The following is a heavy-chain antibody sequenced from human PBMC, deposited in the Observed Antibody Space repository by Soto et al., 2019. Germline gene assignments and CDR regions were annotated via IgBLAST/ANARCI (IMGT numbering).Heavy chain of an antibody. D-gene: IGHD1-7*01. V-gene: IGHV3-74*01. J-gene: IGHJ6*02. CDR3: ARPTLTGTTHYGLDV. CDR1: GVTVGTCW. Sequence: EXSLGLRCGASGVTVGTCWSQCVRQPQRKGLVWFSSINNDGSNTAYADSVKGRFTISRDNAQSTLYLQMNSLRAEDTAVYHCARPTLTGTTHYGLDVCGQRTTVTVSS. CDR2: INNDGSNT.